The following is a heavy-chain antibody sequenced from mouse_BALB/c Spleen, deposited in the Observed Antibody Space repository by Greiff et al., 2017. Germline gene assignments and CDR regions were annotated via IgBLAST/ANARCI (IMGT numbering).Heavy chain of an antibody. CDR3: ARLYDGYYEVD. Sequence: QVQLQQSGAELVRPGSSVKISCKASGYAFSSYWMNWVKQRPGQGLEWIGQIYPGDGDTNYNGKFKGKATLTADKSSSTAYMQLSSLTSEDSAVYFCARLYDGYYEVDWGQGTTLTVSS. CDR1: GYAFSSYW. CDR2: IYPGDGDT. D-gene: IGHD2-3*01. J-gene: IGHJ2*01. V-gene: IGHV1-80*01.